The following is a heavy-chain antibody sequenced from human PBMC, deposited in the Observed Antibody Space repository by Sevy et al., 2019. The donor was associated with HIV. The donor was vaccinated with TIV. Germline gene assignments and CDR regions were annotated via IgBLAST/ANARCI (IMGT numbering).Heavy chain of an antibody. J-gene: IGHJ4*02. CDR1: GFTFSSYG. CDR2: ISYDGSNK. CDR3: AKEDYGGNLPNYFAS. D-gene: IGHD4-17*01. Sequence: GGSLRLSCAASGFTFSSYGMHWVRQAPGKGLEWVAVISYDGSNKYYADSVKGRFTISRDNSKNTLYLQMDSVRPEDTAVYYCAKEDYGGNLPNYFASWGQGTRVTVSS. V-gene: IGHV3-30*18.